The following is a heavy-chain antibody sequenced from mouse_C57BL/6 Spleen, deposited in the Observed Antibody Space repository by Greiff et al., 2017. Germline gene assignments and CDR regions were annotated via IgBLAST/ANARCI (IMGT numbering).Heavy chain of an antibody. CDR1: GYTFTSYW. D-gene: IGHD2-13*01. CDR2: INPSNGGT. Sequence: VQLQQPGTELVKPGASVKLSCKASGYTFTSYWMHWVKQRPGQGLEWIGNINPSNGGTNYNEKFKCKATLTVDKSSSTAYMQLSSLTSEDSAVYYCARSKGFDYWFAYWGQGTLVTVSA. V-gene: IGHV1-53*01. J-gene: IGHJ3*01. CDR3: ARSKGFDYWFAY.